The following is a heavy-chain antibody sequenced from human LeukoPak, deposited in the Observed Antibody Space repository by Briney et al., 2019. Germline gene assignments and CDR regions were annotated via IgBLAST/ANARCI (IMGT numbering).Heavy chain of an antibody. CDR1: GGSITSYY. Sequence: SETLSLTCTVSGGSITSYYWSWIRQPPGQGLEWIGYIYYSGSANYNPSLKSRLTISVDTSKNQFSLKLSSVTAADTAVYYCARGRYWSDYYYFDYWGQRTLVTVSS. J-gene: IGHJ4*02. CDR3: ARGRYWSDYYYFDY. CDR2: IYYSGSA. V-gene: IGHV4-59*01. D-gene: IGHD3-3*01.